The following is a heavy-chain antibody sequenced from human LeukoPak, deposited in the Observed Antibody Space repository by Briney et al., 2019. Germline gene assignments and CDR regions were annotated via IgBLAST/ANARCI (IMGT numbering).Heavy chain of an antibody. CDR2: INHSGST. J-gene: IGHJ4*02. V-gene: IGHV4-34*01. Sequence: SETLSLTCAVYGGSFSGYYWSWIRQPPGKGLEWIGEINHSGSTNYNPSLKSRVTISVDTSKNQFSLKLSSVTVADTAVYYCARPGRGPFDYWGQGTLVTVSS. CDR1: GGSFSGYY. CDR3: ARPGRGPFDY. D-gene: IGHD3-10*01.